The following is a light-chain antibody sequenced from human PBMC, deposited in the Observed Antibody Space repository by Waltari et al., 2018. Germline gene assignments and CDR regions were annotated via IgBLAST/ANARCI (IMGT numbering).Light chain of an antibody. CDR1: QSLVHSDGKTY. CDR3: MQGTHWPWT. CDR2: KVS. V-gene: IGKV2-30*02. Sequence: DVVMTQSPLSLPVTLGQPASISCRSSQSLVHSDGKTYLNWFPQRPGQSPRRLIYKVSYRDSGVPDKFRGSGSGTEFTLNINRVEAEDGGVYYCMQGTHWPWTFGQGTKVEIK. J-gene: IGKJ1*01.